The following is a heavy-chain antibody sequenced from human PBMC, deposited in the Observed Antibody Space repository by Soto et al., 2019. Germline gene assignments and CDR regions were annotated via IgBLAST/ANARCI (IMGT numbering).Heavy chain of an antibody. Sequence: QVQLVESGGGVVQPGRSLRLSCAASGFTFSSYAMHWVRQAPGKGLEWVAVISYDGSNKHYADSVKGRFTISRDNSKNTLYLQMNSLRAEDTAVYYCARVAVEYSSSSGYFDYWGQGTLVTVSS. V-gene: IGHV3-30-3*01. CDR2: ISYDGSNK. D-gene: IGHD6-6*01. CDR1: GFTFSSYA. CDR3: ARVAVEYSSSSGYFDY. J-gene: IGHJ4*02.